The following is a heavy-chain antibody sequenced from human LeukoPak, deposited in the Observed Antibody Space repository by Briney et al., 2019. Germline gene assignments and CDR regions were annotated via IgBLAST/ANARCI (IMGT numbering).Heavy chain of an antibody. D-gene: IGHD2-15*01. V-gene: IGHV3-21*01. J-gene: IGHJ4*02. Sequence: GGSLRLSCAASGFTFSSYAMNWVRQAPGKSLEWVSSISSGSSYIYYADSVKGRFTISRDNAKDSLYLQMNSLRADDTAVYYCARSSGGFDYWGQGTLVTVSS. CDR2: ISSGSSYI. CDR3: ARSSGGFDY. CDR1: GFTFSSYA.